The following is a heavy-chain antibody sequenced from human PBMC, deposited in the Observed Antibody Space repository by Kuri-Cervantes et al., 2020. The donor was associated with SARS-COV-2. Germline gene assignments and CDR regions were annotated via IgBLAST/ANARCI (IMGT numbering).Heavy chain of an antibody. D-gene: IGHD3-16*01. CDR3: TRRGWGNPSPMDV. CDR1: GYTFSGSA. CDR2: IRSKANSYAT. V-gene: IGHV3-73*01. Sequence: ETLSLTCAASGYTFSGSAMHWVRQASGKGLEWVGRIRSKANSYATAYAASVKGRFTISRDDSKNTAYLQMNSLKTEDTAVYYCTRRGWGNPSPMDVWGQGTTVTVSS. J-gene: IGHJ6*02.